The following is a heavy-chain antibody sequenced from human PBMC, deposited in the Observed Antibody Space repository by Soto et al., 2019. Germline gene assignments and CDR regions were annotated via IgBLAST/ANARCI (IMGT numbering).Heavy chain of an antibody. CDR3: GRGHCSSTSCYGLDAFDI. Sequence: ASVKVSCKASGYTFTSYYIHWVRQAPGQGLEWMGIINPSGGSTSHAQKFQGRVTMTRDTSTSTVYMELSSLRSEDTAVYYCGRGHCSSTSCYGLDAFDIWGQGTMVTVSS. D-gene: IGHD2-2*01. J-gene: IGHJ3*02. CDR1: GYTFTSYY. CDR2: INPSGGST. V-gene: IGHV1-46*03.